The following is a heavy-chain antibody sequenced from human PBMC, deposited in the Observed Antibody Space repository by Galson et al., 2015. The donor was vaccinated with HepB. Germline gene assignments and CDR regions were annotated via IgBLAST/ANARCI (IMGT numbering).Heavy chain of an antibody. J-gene: IGHJ3*02. CDR1: GSRFSNSG. Sequence: SLRLSCAGSGSRFSNSGIHWVRQAPGKGLEWVAVIQYDGSIKAYADSVKGRFTISRDNSMNTVFLEMNTLGAEDTAVYYCAREGSRIVFHAFDIWGQGTMVTVSS. D-gene: IGHD2-15*01. V-gene: IGHV3-33*01. CDR2: IQYDGSIK. CDR3: AREGSRIVFHAFDI.